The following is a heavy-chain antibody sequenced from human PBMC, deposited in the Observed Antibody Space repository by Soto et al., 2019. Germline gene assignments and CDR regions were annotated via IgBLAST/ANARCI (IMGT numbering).Heavy chain of an antibody. V-gene: IGHV1-18*01. CDR2: INTSNDNK. Sequence: ATVTVSCMASGYTFTNYGISWVRQAPGEGLEWVGWINTSNDNKLYAQKLQGRLTLTTDTSTSTAYMDLTTLRSDDTAVYFCARDPGAASFDFWAQGTLVTVSS. D-gene: IGHD2-15*01. CDR3: ARDPGAASFDF. CDR1: GYTFTNYG. J-gene: IGHJ4*02.